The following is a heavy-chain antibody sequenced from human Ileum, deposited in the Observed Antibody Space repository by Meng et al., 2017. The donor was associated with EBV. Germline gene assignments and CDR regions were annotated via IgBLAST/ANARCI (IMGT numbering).Heavy chain of an antibody. CDR2: TSHSGST. Sequence: QVQLQEAGPGLVEPSATLSFTCAVSGGSISRSDWWSWVRQPPGKGLEWIGETSHSGSTNYSPSLKSRVTISLDKSKNQLSLKLNSVTAADTAVYYCASSDYYRSDYWGQGTLVTVSS. D-gene: IGHD3-22*01. V-gene: IGHV4-4*02. J-gene: IGHJ4*02. CDR3: ASSDYYRSDY. CDR1: GGSISRSDW.